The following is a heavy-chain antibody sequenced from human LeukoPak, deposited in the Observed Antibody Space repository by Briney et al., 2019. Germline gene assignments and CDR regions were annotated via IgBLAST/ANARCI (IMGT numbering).Heavy chain of an antibody. CDR1: GFTFSGYV. CDR3: AKVDGYTDPRNGMDV. V-gene: IGHV3-30*18. J-gene: IGHJ6*02. Sequence: GGSLRLSCAASGFTFSGYVMHWVRQAPGKGLEWVAVISYDGTKKFYADSVKGRFTISRDNSKSTLYLQMNSLRAEDTAVYSCAKVDGYTDPRNGMDVWGQGTTVTVSS. D-gene: IGHD2-2*02. CDR2: ISYDGTKK.